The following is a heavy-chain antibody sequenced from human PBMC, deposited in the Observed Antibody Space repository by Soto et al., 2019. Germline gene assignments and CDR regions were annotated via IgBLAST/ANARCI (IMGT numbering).Heavy chain of an antibody. J-gene: IGHJ6*02. CDR1: GGTFSSYA. Sequence: SVKVSGKASGGTFSSYAISWVRQAPGQGLEWMGGIIPIFGTANYAQKFQGRVTLTADESTSTAYMELSSLRSEDTAVYYCARFPQRNYYYYGMDVWGQGTTVTVSS. V-gene: IGHV1-69*13. CDR2: IIPIFGTA. CDR3: ARFPQRNYYYYGMDV.